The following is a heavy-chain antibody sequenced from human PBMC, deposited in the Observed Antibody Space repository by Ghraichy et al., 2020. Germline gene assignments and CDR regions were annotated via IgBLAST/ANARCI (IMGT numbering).Heavy chain of an antibody. Sequence: QTLSLTCAISGDSVSRNGGAWNWIRQSPSRGLEWLGRTHYASKWFDDYAESVKSRITIIPDTSKNQFSLQLDSVTPEDTAVYYCARGQTDYYAMDIWGQGTTVTVSS. J-gene: IGHJ6*02. CDR2: THYASKWFD. CDR3: ARGQTDYYAMDI. D-gene: IGHD1-14*01. V-gene: IGHV6-1*01. CDR1: GDSVSRNGGA.